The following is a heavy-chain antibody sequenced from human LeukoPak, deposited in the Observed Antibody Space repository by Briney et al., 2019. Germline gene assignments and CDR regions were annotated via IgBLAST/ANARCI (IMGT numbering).Heavy chain of an antibody. CDR3: ASAVCSSTSCYILDY. J-gene: IGHJ4*02. V-gene: IGHV3-21*04. CDR1: GFTFSSYS. D-gene: IGHD2-2*01. Sequence: TGGSLRLSCAASGFTFSSYSMNWVRQAPGKGLEWVSSISSSSSYIYYANSVKGRFTISRDNSKNTLYLQMGSLRAEDTAVYYCASAVCSSTSCYILDYWGQGTLVTVSS. CDR2: ISSSSSYI.